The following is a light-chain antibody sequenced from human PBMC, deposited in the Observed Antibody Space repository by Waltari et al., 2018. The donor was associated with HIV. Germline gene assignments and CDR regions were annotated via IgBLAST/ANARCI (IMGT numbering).Light chain of an antibody. Sequence: QLVLTQSPSASAFLGASVKIPCTLHGGLSSYAIALHQHQPEKGPRYLMKLKSDGSHNREDEIPDRFSASNSGADHHLTISSLQSEDEGYYYCQTWDTGPVFGGGTKLTVL. V-gene: IGLV4-69*01. CDR2: LKSDGSH. CDR1: GGLSSYA. CDR3: QTWDTGPV. J-gene: IGLJ3*02.